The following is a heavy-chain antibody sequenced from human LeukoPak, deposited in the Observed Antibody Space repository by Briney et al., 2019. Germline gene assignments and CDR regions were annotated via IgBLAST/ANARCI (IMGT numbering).Heavy chain of an antibody. V-gene: IGHV4-4*07. CDR3: ARDRVPYYYYGMDV. D-gene: IGHD3-10*01. CDR1: GGSISSYY. CDR2: IYTSGST. J-gene: IGHJ6*02. Sequence: SETLSLTCTVSGGSISSYYWSWIRQPAGKGLEWIGRIYTSGSTNYNPSLKSRVAMSVDTSKNQFSLKLSSVTAADTAVYYCARDRVPYYYYGMDVWGQGTTVTVSS.